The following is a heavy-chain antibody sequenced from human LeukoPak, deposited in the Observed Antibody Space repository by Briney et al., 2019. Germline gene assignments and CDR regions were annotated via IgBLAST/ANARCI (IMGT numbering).Heavy chain of an antibody. Sequence: GGSLRLSCAASGFTFTSYAMNWVRQAPGKGLEWVSVISAAGVGSTDYADSVKGRFTISRDNFKNTLYLQMNSLRADDTAVYYCAKSPPDYWGQGTLVTVSS. CDR3: AKSPPDY. CDR2: ISAAGVGST. J-gene: IGHJ4*02. V-gene: IGHV3-23*01. CDR1: GFTFTSYA.